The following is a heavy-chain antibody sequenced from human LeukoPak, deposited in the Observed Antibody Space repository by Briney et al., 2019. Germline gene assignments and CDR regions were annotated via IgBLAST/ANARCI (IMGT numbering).Heavy chain of an antibody. CDR3: ARRARATGGGDYFDY. D-gene: IGHD2-15*01. Sequence: PESLSLTCTDPGDSISRYYWTWIRQPPGKGLEWIGYIYYNGNTNYNPSLSGRVTISLDTSRNQFSLKLYAVTAADTAVYFCARRARATGGGDYFDYWGQGTLVTVSS. CDR1: GDSISRYY. CDR2: IYYNGNT. V-gene: IGHV4-59*08. J-gene: IGHJ4*02.